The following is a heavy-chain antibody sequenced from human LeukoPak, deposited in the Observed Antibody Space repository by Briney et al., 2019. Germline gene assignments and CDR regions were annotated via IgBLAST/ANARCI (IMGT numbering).Heavy chain of an antibody. V-gene: IGHV4-59*12. CDR1: GGSISSYY. J-gene: IGHJ5*02. Sequence: SETLSLTCTVSGGSISSYYWSWIRQPPGKGLEWIEYIYYSGSTKYNPSLKSRVTVSVDTPKNQFSLKLNSVTAADTAVYYCARDFSPWGQGTLVTVSS. CDR3: ARDFSP. D-gene: IGHD2/OR15-2a*01. CDR2: IYYSGST.